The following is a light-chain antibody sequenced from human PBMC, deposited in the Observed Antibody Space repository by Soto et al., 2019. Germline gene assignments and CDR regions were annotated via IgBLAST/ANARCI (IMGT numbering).Light chain of an antibody. CDR1: SSHVGGYDF. CDR2: EVS. Sequence: QSVLTQPASASGSPGQSISISCSGTSSHVGGYDFVSWYQQYPGKAPKVLIYEVSHRPSGLSNRFSGSKSGNTASLTISGLQAEDEADYYCSSYSGTSTVDVFGTGTKVTVL. CDR3: SSYSGTSTVDV. J-gene: IGLJ1*01. V-gene: IGLV2-14*01.